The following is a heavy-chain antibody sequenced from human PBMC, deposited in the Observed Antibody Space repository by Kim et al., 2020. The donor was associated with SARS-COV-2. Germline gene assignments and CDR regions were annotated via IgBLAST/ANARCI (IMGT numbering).Heavy chain of an antibody. Sequence: GGSLRLSCAASGFTFSNAWMSWVRQAPGKGLEWVGRIKSKTDGGTTDYAAPVKGRFTISRDDSKNTLYLQMNSLKTEDTAVYYCTTLFFYDYSIYWGGNWGQGTLVTVSS. V-gene: IGHV3-15*01. CDR1: GFTFSNAW. CDR3: TTLFFYDYSIYWGGN. D-gene: IGHD4-4*01. CDR2: IKSKTDGGTT. J-gene: IGHJ4*02.